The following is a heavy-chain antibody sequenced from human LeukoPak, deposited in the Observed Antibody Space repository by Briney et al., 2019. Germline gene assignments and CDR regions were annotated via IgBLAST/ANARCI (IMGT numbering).Heavy chain of an antibody. CDR2: IYSGGST. V-gene: IGHV3-66*01. D-gene: IGHD5-18*01. CDR1: GFTVSNNY. Sequence: PGGSLRLSCAASGFTVSNNYMSWVRQAQGKGLEWVSVIYSGGSTYYADSVKGRFTISRDNSKNTLYLQMNSLRAEDTAVYYCASLGYSYGNHHFDYWGQGTLVTVSS. J-gene: IGHJ4*02. CDR3: ASLGYSYGNHHFDY.